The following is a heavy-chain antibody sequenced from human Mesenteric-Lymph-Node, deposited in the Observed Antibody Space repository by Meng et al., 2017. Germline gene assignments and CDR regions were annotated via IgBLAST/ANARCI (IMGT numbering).Heavy chain of an antibody. J-gene: IGHJ4*02. D-gene: IGHD1-26*01. Sequence: QDLQGRVTMTRNTSISTVYMEFSSLRSEDTAVYYCARGVDAGVDYWGQGTLVTVSS. CDR3: ARGVDAGVDY. V-gene: IGHV1-8*01.